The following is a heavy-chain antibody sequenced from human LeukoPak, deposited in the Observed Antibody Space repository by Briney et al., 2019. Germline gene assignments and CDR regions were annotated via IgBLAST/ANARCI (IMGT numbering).Heavy chain of an antibody. CDR3: ASLDGSLKTGTTDY. V-gene: IGHV1-2*06. CDR1: GYTFTGYY. D-gene: IGHD1-7*01. J-gene: IGHJ4*02. Sequence: ASVKVSCKASGYTFTGYYMHWVRQAPGQGLEWMGRINPNSGGTNYAQKFQGRDTMTRDTSISTAYMELSRLRSDDTAVYYCASLDGSLKTGTTDYWGQGTLVTVSS. CDR2: INPNSGGT.